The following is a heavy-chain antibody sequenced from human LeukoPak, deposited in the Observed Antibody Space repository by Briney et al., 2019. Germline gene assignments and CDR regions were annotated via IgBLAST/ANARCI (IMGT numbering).Heavy chain of an antibody. CDR2: ISSSSSYI. D-gene: IGHD2-15*01. Sequence: PGGSLRLSCAASGFTFSSYSMNWVRQAPGKGLEWVSSISSSSSYIYYADSVKGRFTISRDNAKNSLYLQMNSLRAEDTAVYYCARVRVVVAGLDVWGKGTTVTVSS. J-gene: IGHJ6*04. CDR3: ARVRVVVAGLDV. CDR1: GFTFSSYS. V-gene: IGHV3-21*01.